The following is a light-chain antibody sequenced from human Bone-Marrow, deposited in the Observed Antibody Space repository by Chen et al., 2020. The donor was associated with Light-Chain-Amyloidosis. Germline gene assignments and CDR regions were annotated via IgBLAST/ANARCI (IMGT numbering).Light chain of an antibody. Sequence: SYELTQPPSVSVSPGQTARITCSGDDLPTKYAYWYQQKPGQAPVLVITRDTERPSGISGRFSGASSGTTATLTISGVQAEDEADYHCQSADSSGTYEVIFGGGTKLTVL. CDR2: RDT. CDR1: DLPTKY. CDR3: QSADSSGTYEVI. V-gene: IGLV3-25*03. J-gene: IGLJ2*01.